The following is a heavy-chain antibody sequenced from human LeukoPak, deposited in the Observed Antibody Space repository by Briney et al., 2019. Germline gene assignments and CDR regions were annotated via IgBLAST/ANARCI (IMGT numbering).Heavy chain of an antibody. V-gene: IGHV4-59*01. Sequence: PSETLSLTCTVSGGSISSYYWSWIRQPPGKGLEWIGYIYYSGSTNYNPSLKSRVTISVDTSKNQFSLKLSSVTAADTAVYYCAGTSITMVRGVIIPFDPWGQGTLVTVSS. D-gene: IGHD3-10*01. CDR3: AGTSITMVRGVIIPFDP. CDR2: IYYSGST. J-gene: IGHJ5*02. CDR1: GGSISSYY.